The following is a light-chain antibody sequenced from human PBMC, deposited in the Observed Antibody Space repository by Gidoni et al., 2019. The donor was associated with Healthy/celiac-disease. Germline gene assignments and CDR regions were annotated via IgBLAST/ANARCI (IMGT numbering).Light chain of an antibody. Sequence: SYELTQPPSVSVSPGQTASITCPGDKLWDKYACWYQQKPGQSPVLVIYQDSKRPSGIPERFSGSNSGNTATLTISGTQAMDEADYYCQAWDSSFVVFGGGTKLTVL. J-gene: IGLJ2*01. CDR2: QDS. V-gene: IGLV3-1*01. CDR3: QAWDSSFVV. CDR1: KLWDKY.